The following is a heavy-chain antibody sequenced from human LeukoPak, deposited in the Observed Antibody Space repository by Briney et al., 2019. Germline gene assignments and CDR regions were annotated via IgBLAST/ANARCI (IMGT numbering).Heavy chain of an antibody. Sequence: SETLSLTCTVSGGSISSYYWSWIRQPPGKGLEWIGSIYYSGSTYYNPSLKSRVTISVDTSKNQFSLKLSSVTAADTAVYYCARHGPYSIYCSSTSCPDAFDIWGQGTMVTVSS. V-gene: IGHV4-59*05. D-gene: IGHD2-2*01. CDR1: GGSISSYY. J-gene: IGHJ3*02. CDR2: IYYSGST. CDR3: ARHGPYSIYCSSTSCPDAFDI.